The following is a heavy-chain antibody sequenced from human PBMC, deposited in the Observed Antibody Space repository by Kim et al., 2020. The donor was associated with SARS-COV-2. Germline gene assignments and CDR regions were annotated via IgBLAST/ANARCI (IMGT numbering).Heavy chain of an antibody. J-gene: IGHJ5*02. Sequence: GGSLRLSCAASGFTFSSYAMHWVRQAPGKGLEWVAVIWYDGSNKYYADSVKGRFTISRDNSKNTLYLQMNSLRAEDTAVYYCAKDRGVYSGSYFGWFDPWGQGTLVTVSS. CDR2: IWYDGSNK. V-gene: IGHV3-33*06. CDR3: AKDRGVYSGSYFGWFDP. D-gene: IGHD1-26*01. CDR1: GFTFSSYA.